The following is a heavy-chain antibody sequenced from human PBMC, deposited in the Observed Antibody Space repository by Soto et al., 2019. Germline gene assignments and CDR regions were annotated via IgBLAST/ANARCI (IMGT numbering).Heavy chain of an antibody. Sequence: ASVKVSCKASGYTFTSYDINWVRQATGQGLEWMGWMNPNSGNTGYAQKFQGRVTMTRNTSISTAYMELSSLRSEDTAVYYCARLTPDDRNYDFWSSLVEPFDYWGQGTLVTVSS. CDR1: GYTFTSYD. J-gene: IGHJ4*02. CDR2: MNPNSGNT. D-gene: IGHD3-3*01. V-gene: IGHV1-8*01. CDR3: ARLTPDDRNYDFWSSLVEPFDY.